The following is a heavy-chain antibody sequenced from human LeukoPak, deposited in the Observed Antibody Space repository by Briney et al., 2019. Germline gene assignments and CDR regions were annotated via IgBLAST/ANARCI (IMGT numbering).Heavy chain of an antibody. V-gene: IGHV3-66*03. CDR1: GFRVSDYY. J-gene: IGHJ5*02. D-gene: IGHD3/OR15-3a*01. CDR3: ARDRAANQDWVEFDP. CDR2: IRDRGEA. Sequence: GGSLRLSCAVSGFRVSDYYMSWGRQAPGKGLEWGGLIRDRGEAFYADFARGRFAISRDESENPLYLQMNSLRVEDTAVYFCARDRAANQDWVEFDPWGQGTPVIVSS.